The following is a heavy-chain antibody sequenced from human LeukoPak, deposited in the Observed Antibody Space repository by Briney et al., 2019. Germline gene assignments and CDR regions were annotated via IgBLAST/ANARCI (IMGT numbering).Heavy chain of an antibody. D-gene: IGHD3-22*01. J-gene: IGHJ4*02. CDR2: MNPNSGNT. V-gene: IGHV1-8*01. CDR3: TTPKRFYDSSGYYLFDY. Sequence: ASVKVSCKASGYTFTSYDINWVRQATGQGLEWMGWMNPNSGNTGYAQKFQGRVTMTRNTSISTAYMELSSLRSEDTAVYYCTTPKRFYDSSGYYLFDYWGQGTLVTVSS. CDR1: GYTFTSYD.